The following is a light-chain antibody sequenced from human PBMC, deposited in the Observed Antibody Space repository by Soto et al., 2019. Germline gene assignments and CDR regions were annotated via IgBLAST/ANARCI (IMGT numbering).Light chain of an antibody. Sequence: GDRVTITCRASQGIASYLAWYQQKPGKAPKLLIYPASSLQSGVPSRFSGSGSGTEFTLTISSLQPEDFATYYCLQHNSYPLTFGGGTKVDIK. CDR2: PAS. J-gene: IGKJ4*01. V-gene: IGKV1-9*01. CDR1: QGIASY. CDR3: LQHNSYPLT.